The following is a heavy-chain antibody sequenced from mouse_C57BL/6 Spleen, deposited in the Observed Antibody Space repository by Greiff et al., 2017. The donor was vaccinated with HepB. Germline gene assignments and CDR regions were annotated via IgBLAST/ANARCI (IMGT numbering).Heavy chain of an antibody. V-gene: IGHV1-63*01. CDR2: IYPGGGYT. D-gene: IGHD1-1*01. CDR1: GYTFTNYW. CDR3: ARSGYYGSSYYFDY. Sequence: QVQLQQSGAELVRPGTSVKMSCKASGYTFTNYWIGWAKQRPGHGLEWIGDIYPGGGYTNYNEKFKGKATLTADKSSSTAYMQFSSLTSEDSAIYYCARSGYYGSSYYFDYWGQGTTLTVSS. J-gene: IGHJ2*01.